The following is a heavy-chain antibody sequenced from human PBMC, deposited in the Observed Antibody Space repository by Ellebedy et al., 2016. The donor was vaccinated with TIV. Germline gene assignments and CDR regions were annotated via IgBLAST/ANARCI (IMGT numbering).Heavy chain of an antibody. Sequence: ASVKVSCKASGGIFRSYAISWVRQAPGQGLEWMGAIIPVLGMTNYAQKFQGRVTITADRSTTSTYMELRSLTSEDTAVYYCAREGGSFYFPFDSWGQGTLVTVSS. CDR1: GGIFRSYA. D-gene: IGHD1-26*01. V-gene: IGHV1-69*10. CDR2: IIPVLGMT. CDR3: AREGGSFYFPFDS. J-gene: IGHJ4*02.